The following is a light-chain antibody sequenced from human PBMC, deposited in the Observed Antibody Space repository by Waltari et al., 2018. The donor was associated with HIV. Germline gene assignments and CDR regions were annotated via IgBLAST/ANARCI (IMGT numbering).Light chain of an antibody. J-gene: IGLJ2*01. CDR1: SSDVGRFNY. Sequence: QSALTQPASVSGSPGQSITISCTGTSSDVGRFNYVSWYQQHPGKGPKLMIYDVSTRPSGVPIRFSGSKSGNTASRTMSGLQTEDEADYYCSSYTSSSPLFGGGTKLTVL. CDR2: DVS. V-gene: IGLV2-14*03. CDR3: SSYTSSSPL.